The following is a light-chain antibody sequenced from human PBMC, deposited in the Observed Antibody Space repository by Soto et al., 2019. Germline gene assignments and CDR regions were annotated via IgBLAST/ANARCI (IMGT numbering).Light chain of an antibody. CDR3: SSYTSSSTYV. CDR1: SRDVGGYNY. J-gene: IGLJ1*01. V-gene: IGLV2-14*01. Sequence: SVLTQPASVSGSPGQSITISCTGTSRDVGGYNYVSWYQQHPGKGPKLMIYEVSNRPSGVSNRFSGSKSGNTASLTISGLQAEDEADYYCSSYTSSSTYVFGTGTNVTVL. CDR2: EVS.